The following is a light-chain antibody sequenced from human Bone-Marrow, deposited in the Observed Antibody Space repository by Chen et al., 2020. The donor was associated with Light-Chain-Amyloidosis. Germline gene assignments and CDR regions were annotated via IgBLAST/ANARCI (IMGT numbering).Light chain of an antibody. Sequence: NFMLTQPHSVSGSPGKTVTISCTRSSGRIASNYVQWYQQRPGSSPTTVIYEDDQRPSGVPDRFSGSIDRSSNSASLTISSLKTEDEADYYCQSYDARNVVFGGGTKLAVL. CDR3: QSYDARNVV. V-gene: IGLV6-57*01. CDR1: SGRIASNY. CDR2: EDD. J-gene: IGLJ2*01.